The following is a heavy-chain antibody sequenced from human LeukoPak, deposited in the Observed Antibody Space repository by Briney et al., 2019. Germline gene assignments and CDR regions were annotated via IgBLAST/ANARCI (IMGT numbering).Heavy chain of an antibody. CDR2: IFSRGNT. CDR1: GDSIFNSNSY. V-gene: IGHV4-61*09. CDR3: ARAYYYDSSGYYRNWFDP. D-gene: IGHD3-22*01. Sequence: PSETLSLTCSVSGDSIFNSNSYWSWMRQPAGKGLEWIGHIFSRGNTNYNPSLKSRVTISVDMSKNQFSLILSSVTAADTAVYYCARAYYYDSSGYYRNWFDPWGQGTLVTVSS. J-gene: IGHJ5*02.